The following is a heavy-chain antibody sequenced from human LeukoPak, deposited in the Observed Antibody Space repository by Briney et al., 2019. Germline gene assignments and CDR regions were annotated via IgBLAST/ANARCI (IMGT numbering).Heavy chain of an antibody. CDR3: ARDTYYYGSGSYPRDY. J-gene: IGHJ4*02. CDR2: ISSSSYI. D-gene: IGHD3-10*01. CDR1: GFTFSSYS. V-gene: IGHV3-21*01. Sequence: GALRLSCAASGFTFSSYSMNWVRQAPGKGLEWVSSISSSSYIYYADSVKGRFTISRDNAKNSLYLQMNSLRAEDTAVYYCARDTYYYGSGSYPRDYWGQGTLVTVSS.